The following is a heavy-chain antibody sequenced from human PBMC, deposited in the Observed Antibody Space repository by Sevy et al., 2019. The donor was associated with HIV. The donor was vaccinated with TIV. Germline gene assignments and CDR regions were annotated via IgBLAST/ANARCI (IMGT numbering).Heavy chain of an antibody. J-gene: IGHJ5*02. D-gene: IGHD3-16*01. CDR1: GFSFSDSP. CDR2: ISRGATFI. Sequence: GGSLRLSCSTFGFSFSDSPMTWVRQTPGQGLKWVSTISRGATFIFYDVSVESRFIISRDDAKNSVYLQMNSLEVEDSGVYYCARGPLNDDYYGPLDHWGRGTLVTVSS. V-gene: IGHV3-21*06. CDR3: ARGPLNDDYYGPLDH.